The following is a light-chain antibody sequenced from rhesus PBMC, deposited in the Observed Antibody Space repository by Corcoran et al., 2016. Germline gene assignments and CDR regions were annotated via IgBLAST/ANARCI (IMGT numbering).Light chain of an antibody. CDR2: EVS. CDR3: SSHAGTTAFI. J-gene: IGLJ1*01. Sequence: AALTQPRSVSGSLGQSVTISCTGTRSDIGGYNYVSWYRQHLGTAPKLMIYEVSKRPSGVSVRFSGSKSGNTASLTISGLQAEDEADYYRSSHAGTTAFIFGTGTRLIVL. CDR1: RSDIGGYNY. V-gene: IGLV2-32*02.